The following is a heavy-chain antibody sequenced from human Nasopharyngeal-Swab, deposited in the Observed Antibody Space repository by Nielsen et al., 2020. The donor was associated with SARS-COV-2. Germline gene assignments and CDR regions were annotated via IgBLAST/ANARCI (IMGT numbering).Heavy chain of an antibody. CDR2: ITAGNGNT. D-gene: IGHD3/OR15-3a*01. CDR1: GYPLINQA. Sequence: ASVKVSCKASGYPLINQAMHWVRQAPGQRLEWMGWITAGNGNTQYSQKFHDRLTLTSDTSANTAYMDLSSLRSEDTAVYYCARDSGRDWCGQDYWGQGTLVTVSS. CDR3: ARDSGRDWCGQDY. J-gene: IGHJ4*02. V-gene: IGHV1-3*01.